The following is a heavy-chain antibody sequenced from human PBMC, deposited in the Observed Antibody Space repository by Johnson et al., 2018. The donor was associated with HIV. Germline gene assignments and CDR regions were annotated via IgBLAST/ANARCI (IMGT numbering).Heavy chain of an antibody. CDR2: IRYDGSNK. CDR3: ARGREDS. D-gene: IGHD1-26*01. Sequence: QVQLVESVGGVVQPGGSLRLSCVASGFTFSSYGMHWVRQAPGKGLEWVAFIRYDGSNKYYADSVKGRFTISRDNSKNTLYLQMNTLRADDTGVYFCARGREDSWGQGTMVTVSS. V-gene: IGHV3-30*02. CDR1: GFTFSSYG. J-gene: IGHJ3*01.